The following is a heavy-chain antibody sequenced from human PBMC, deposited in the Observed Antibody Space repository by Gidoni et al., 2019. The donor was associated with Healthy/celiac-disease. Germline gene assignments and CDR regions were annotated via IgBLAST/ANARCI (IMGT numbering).Heavy chain of an antibody. CDR1: VGTFSSHA. V-gene: IGHV1-69*01. CDR3: ARGDCSGGSCYSNWFDP. J-gene: IGHJ5*02. CDR2: IIPTFGTA. Sequence: QVQLVQSGAEVKKPGSSAKVSCKASVGTFSSHAISWVRQAPGQGLGWMGGIIPTFGTANYAQKFQGRVTITADESTSTAYMELSSLRSEDTAVYYCARGDCSGGSCYSNWFDPWGQGTLVTVSS. D-gene: IGHD2-15*01.